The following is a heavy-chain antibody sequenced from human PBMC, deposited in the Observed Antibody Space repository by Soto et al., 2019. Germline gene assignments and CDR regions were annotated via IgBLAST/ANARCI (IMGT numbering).Heavy chain of an antibody. V-gene: IGHV4-30-4*01. J-gene: IGHJ4*02. CDR2: IYDGGRT. Sequence: QVQLQESGPGLVKPSQTLSLTCTVSGGSISTVDYWWSWIRQSPDMGLEWIGHIYDGGRTYNNPSIESRVTMSVDTSKSQLSLTLSSVSVADTAVYYCARGPSGDKVDSWGQGTLVTVSS. CDR1: GGSISTVDYW. D-gene: IGHD7-27*01. CDR3: ARGPSGDKVDS.